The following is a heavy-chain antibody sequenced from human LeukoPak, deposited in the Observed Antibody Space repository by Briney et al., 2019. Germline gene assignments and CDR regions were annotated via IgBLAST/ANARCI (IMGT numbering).Heavy chain of an antibody. Sequence: GSLRLSCAASGFTFSDYYMSWIRQAPGKGLEWIGEINHSGSTNYNPSLKSRVTISVDTSKNQFSLKLSSVTAADTAVYYCARRSGWYFIRHGWFDPWGQGTLVTVSS. CDR2: INHSGST. CDR3: ARRSGWYFIRHGWFDP. V-gene: IGHV4-34*01. J-gene: IGHJ5*02. CDR1: GFTFSDYY. D-gene: IGHD6-19*01.